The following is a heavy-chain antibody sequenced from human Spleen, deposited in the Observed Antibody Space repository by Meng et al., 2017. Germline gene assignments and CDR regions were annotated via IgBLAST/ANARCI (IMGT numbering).Heavy chain of an antibody. J-gene: IGHJ4*02. D-gene: IGHD4-11*01. Sequence: QVQLQQWGAGGLKPSEALSLTCVVSGGSFSDYYWSWIRQPPGKGLEWIGEINHSGSTNYNPSLESRATISVDTSQNNLSLKLSSVTAADSAVYYCARGPTTMAHDFDYWGQGTLVTVSS. CDR1: GGSFSDYY. V-gene: IGHV4-34*01. CDR3: ARGPTTMAHDFDY. CDR2: INHSGST.